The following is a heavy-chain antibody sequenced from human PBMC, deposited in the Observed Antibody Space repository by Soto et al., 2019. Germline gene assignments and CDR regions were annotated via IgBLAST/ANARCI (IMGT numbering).Heavy chain of an antibody. CDR3: GRESGDYYDKSNRPYEALDK. CDR2: INPRGGGT. J-gene: IGHJ3*02. Sequence: QVQLVQSGAEVRKPGASVKVSCKTSGYIFTDHYIQWVRQAPGQGLEWMGMINPRGGGTTYTERLYGSVAMTRDTSTSIVYMELSSLTPEDTGVYYCGRESGDYYDKSNRPYEALDKLSQGTLVTVSS. V-gene: IGHV1-46*03. CDR1: GYIFTDHY. D-gene: IGHD3-22*01.